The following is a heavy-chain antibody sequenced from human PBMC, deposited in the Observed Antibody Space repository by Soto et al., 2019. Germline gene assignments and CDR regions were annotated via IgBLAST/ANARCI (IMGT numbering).Heavy chain of an antibody. CDR3: ARSGVTGIVIPSHWFDP. J-gene: IGHJ5*02. CDR2: ISSSGSI. V-gene: IGHV4-31*03. D-gene: IGHD2-21*02. CDR1: GDSIGGVGY. Sequence: ASETLSLTCTVSGDSIGGVGYWSWIRQFPGRGLEWIGCISSSGSIYYNPALNNRISLSLDTSQNQFSLKLLSVTAADTAIYYCARSGVTGIVIPSHWFDPWGQGTLVTVSS.